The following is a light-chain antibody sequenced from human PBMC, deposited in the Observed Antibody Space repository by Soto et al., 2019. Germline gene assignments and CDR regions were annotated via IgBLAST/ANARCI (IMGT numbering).Light chain of an antibody. V-gene: IGKV1-12*01. CDR3: QQANSFPYT. CDR1: QAISSW. J-gene: IGKJ2*01. CDR2: AAS. Sequence: DIQMTQSPPYVSASEGDRVTITCRASQAISSWLAWYQQKPGTAPKLLIYAASTLQSGVPSRFSGSGSGTEFTLTISRLQPEDFATYYCQQANSFPYTFGQGTNLEIK.